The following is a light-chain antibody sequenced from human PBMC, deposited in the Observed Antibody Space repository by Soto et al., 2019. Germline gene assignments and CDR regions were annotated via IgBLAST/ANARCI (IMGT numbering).Light chain of an antibody. J-gene: IGKJ4*01. CDR3: QQYGTSPPLT. CDR2: GAS. CDR1: QSVGSNS. Sequence: EFVLTQSPGTLSLSPGERATLSCRASQSVGSNSLAWYQQKPGQAPRILIYGASTRATGIPDGFSGSGSGTDFTPTISRLEPEDFAVYYCQQYGTSPPLTFGGGTKVEIK. V-gene: IGKV3-20*01.